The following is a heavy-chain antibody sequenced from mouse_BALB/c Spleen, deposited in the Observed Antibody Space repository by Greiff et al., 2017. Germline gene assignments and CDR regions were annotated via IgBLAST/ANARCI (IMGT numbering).Heavy chain of an antibody. CDR1: GFTFSSYA. J-gene: IGHJ3*01. CDR2: ISSGGST. V-gene: IGHV5-6-5*01. D-gene: IGHD2-4*01. Sequence: EVKLMESGGGLVKPGGSLKLSCAASGFTFSSYAMSWVRQTPEKRLEWVASISSGGSTYYPDSVKGRFTISRDNARNILYLQMSSLRSEDTAMYYCARGSTMITTRAWFAYWGQGTLVTVSA. CDR3: ARGSTMITTRAWFAY.